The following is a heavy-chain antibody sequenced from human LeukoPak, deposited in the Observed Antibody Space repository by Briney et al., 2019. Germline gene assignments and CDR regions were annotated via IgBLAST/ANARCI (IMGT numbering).Heavy chain of an antibody. CDR1: GGTFSSYA. CDR2: IIPIFGTA. CDR3: ARAQYYYDSSGYLSWFDP. V-gene: IGHV1-69*13. J-gene: IGHJ5*02. Sequence: SVKVSCKASGGTFSSYAISWVRQAPGQGLELMGGIIPIFGTANYAQKFQGRVTITADESTSTAYMELSSLRSEDTAVYYCARAQYYYDSSGYLSWFDPWGQGTLVTVSS. D-gene: IGHD3-22*01.